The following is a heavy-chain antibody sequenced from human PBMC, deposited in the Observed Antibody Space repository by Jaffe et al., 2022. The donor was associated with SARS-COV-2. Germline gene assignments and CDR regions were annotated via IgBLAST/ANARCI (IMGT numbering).Heavy chain of an antibody. CDR2: IRHDGTKE. V-gene: IGHV3-33*01. CDR1: GFTFSGYG. J-gene: IGHJ6*02. Sequence: QVQLVESGGGVVQPGRSLRLSCAASGFTFSGYGMHWVRQAPGKGLEWVAVIRHDGTKEHYADFVKGRFIISRDISKNTLYLQMNSPRAEDTAVYYCARDVNFGMDVWGQGTTVTVSS. CDR3: ARDVNFGMDV.